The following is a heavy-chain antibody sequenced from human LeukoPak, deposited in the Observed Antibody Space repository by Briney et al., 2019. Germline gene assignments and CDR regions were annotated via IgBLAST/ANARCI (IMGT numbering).Heavy chain of an antibody. CDR2: IYYSGST. V-gene: IGHV4-30-4*01. Sequence: SETLSLTCAVYGESFSGYYWSWIRQPPGKGLEWIGYIYYSGSTYYNPSLKSRVTISVDTSKNQFSLKLSSVTAADTAVYYCARVCASGYLYWGQGTLVTVSS. CDR1: GESFSGYY. J-gene: IGHJ4*02. CDR3: ARVCASGYLY. D-gene: IGHD3-3*01.